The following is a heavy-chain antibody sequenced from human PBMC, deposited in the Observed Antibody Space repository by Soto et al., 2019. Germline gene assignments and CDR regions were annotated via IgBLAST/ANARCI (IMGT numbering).Heavy chain of an antibody. D-gene: IGHD1-26*01. CDR3: ARKNSGTYPFDF. J-gene: IGHJ4*02. V-gene: IGHV3-64*07. Sequence: EVQLVESGGGLVQPGESLTLSCAASGFTFSDYAMYWVRQAPGKGLEYVSAITTKGDSTYYADSVKGRFSISRDNSKNTLYLQMGCLRADDMAVYYCARKNSGTYPFDFWGQGTLVTVSS. CDR2: ITTKGDST. CDR1: GFTFSDYA.